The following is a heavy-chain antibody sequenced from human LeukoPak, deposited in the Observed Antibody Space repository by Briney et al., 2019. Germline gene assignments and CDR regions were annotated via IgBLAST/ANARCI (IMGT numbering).Heavy chain of an antibody. CDR1: GYTFTSYY. CDR2: INPSGGST. V-gene: IGHV1-46*01. CDR3: AREGPWWELPRDVDY. Sequence: GASVKVSCKASGYTFTSYYMHWVRQAPGQGLEWMGIINPSGGSTSYAQKLQGRVTMTTDTSTSTAYMELRSLRSDDTAVYYCAREGPWWELPRDVDYWGQGTLVTVSS. D-gene: IGHD1-26*01. J-gene: IGHJ4*02.